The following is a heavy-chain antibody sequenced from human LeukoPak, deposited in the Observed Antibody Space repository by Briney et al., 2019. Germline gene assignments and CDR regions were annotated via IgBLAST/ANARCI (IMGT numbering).Heavy chain of an antibody. Sequence: GGSLRLSCAASGFTFSSYWMHWVRQAPGKGLVWVSRIYSDGSSTNYADSVKGRFTISRDNAKNTLYLQMNRLRAEDTAVYYCARVRGYNYGYNYWGQGTLVTVSS. CDR3: ARVRGYNYGYNY. D-gene: IGHD5-18*01. CDR1: GFTFSSYW. J-gene: IGHJ4*02. CDR2: IYSDGSST. V-gene: IGHV3-74*01.